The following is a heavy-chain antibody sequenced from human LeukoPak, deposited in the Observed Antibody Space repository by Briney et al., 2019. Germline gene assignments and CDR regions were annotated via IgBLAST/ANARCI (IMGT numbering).Heavy chain of an antibody. J-gene: IGHJ4*02. V-gene: IGHV4-59*01. CDR3: ARTVRDYFDY. CDR1: GGSISSYY. Sequence: SETLSLTCTVSGGSISSYYWSWIRQPPGKGLEWIGYIYYSGSTNYNPSLKSRVTISVDTSKNQFSLKLSSVTAADTAVYYCARTVRDYFDYWGQGTLVTVSS. CDR2: IYYSGST. D-gene: IGHD3-10*01.